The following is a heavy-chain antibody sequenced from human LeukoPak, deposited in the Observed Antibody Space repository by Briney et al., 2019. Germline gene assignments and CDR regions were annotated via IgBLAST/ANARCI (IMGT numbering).Heavy chain of an antibody. CDR1: GFTFFTYS. CDR2: ISGDSRYI. CDR3: ATEQEGRRAAFDH. Sequence: PGESLRLSCAASGFTFFTYSMNWVRQAPGKGLEWVSSISGDSRYIYYADSMKGRFTISRDNSQNTLYLHMSSLRAEDTAIYYCATEQEGRRAAFDHWGQGTLVTVSS. J-gene: IGHJ4*02. D-gene: IGHD1/OR15-1a*01. V-gene: IGHV3-21*01.